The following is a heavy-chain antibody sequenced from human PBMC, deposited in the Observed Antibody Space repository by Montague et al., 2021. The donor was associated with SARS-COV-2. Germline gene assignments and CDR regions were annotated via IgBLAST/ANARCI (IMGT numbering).Heavy chain of an antibody. CDR1: GGSISGRF. D-gene: IGHD3-3*01. CDR2: ISYSGAT. J-gene: IGHJ4*01. CDR3: ARQQGLSGSGVVRLMELDI. V-gene: IGHV4-59*08. Sequence: SETLSLTCTVSGGSISGRFWSWIRQTPGKGLEWIGYISYSGATSSNPSLKSRVTLLVDTAVNQCSLKMRSVTAADTAIYYCARQQGLSGSGVVRLMELDIWGHGALVTVSS.